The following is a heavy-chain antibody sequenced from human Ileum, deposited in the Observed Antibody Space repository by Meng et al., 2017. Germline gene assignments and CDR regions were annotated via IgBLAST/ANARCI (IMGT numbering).Heavy chain of an antibody. CDR1: GGSISSSAYS. D-gene: IGHD2/OR15-2a*01. CDR3: ASSTSGPELNY. J-gene: IGHJ4*02. Sequence: HLQWQESASGLVTSLQTLSLTCPVSGGSISSSAYSWTWIRQPPGKGLEWIGYIYQVGSTNYNPSLKSRVTIFVDTSKNQFSLKLTSVTAADTAVYYCASSTSGPELNYWGQGTLVTVSS. CDR2: IYQVGST. V-gene: IGHV4-30-2*01.